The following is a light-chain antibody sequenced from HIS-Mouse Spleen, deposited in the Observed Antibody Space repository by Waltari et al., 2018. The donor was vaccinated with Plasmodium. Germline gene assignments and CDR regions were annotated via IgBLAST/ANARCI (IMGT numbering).Light chain of an antibody. CDR3: CSYAGSSTFVV. CDR1: SSDVGSYNL. J-gene: IGLJ2*01. Sequence: QSALTQPASVSGSPGQSITISCTGTSSDVGSYNLVSWYQQHPGKAPKLRIYEGSKRPSGVSNRFSGSKSGNTASLTSSGVQAEDEADYYCCSYAGSSTFVVFGGGTKLTVL. CDR2: EGS. V-gene: IGLV2-23*03.